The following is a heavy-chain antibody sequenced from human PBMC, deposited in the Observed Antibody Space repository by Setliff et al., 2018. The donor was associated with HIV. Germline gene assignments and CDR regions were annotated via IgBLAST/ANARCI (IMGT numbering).Heavy chain of an antibody. D-gene: IGHD3-10*01. CDR2: ISYDGSNI. J-gene: IGHJ4*02. CDR1: GFSFNTYG. Sequence: SLRLSCAASGFSFNTYGMHWVRQAPGMGLEWVAVISYDGSNIHYADSVEGRFTISRDNSKNTLYLQMNSLRVEDTAVYYCAQIWFGGTHFRWGQGTLVTVSS. CDR3: AQIWFGGTHFR. V-gene: IGHV3-30*18.